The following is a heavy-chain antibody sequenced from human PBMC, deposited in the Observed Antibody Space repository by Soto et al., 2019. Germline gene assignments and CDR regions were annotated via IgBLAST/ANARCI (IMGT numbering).Heavy chain of an antibody. V-gene: IGHV4-34*01. CDR1: GRSFSNPYFY. D-gene: IGHD6-19*01. J-gene: IGHJ4*02. CDR2: VNHRGGT. CDR3: ASLDSSGWYFDD. Sequence: QVQLQQWGAGLLKPSETLSLTCAVYGRSFSNPYFYWSWIRQPPGKGLEWIGEVNHRGGTNYPPSLKSRVTISLDTSKNHFSLRLTSLTAADTAVYYCASLDSSGWYFDDWGQGTLVTVSS.